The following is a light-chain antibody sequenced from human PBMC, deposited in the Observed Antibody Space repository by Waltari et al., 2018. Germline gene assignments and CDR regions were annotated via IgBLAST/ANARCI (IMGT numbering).Light chain of an antibody. Sequence: EMVMTQSPATLSVSPGERATLSCRASQSLSSNLAWYQQKPGQAPSLLIYGASTRATGIPARFSGSGSGTEFTLTISSLQAEDMAVYYCQHYYSIPRTFGPGTKVDIK. V-gene: IGKV3-15*01. CDR1: QSLSSN. J-gene: IGKJ3*01. CDR3: QHYYSIPRT. CDR2: GAS.